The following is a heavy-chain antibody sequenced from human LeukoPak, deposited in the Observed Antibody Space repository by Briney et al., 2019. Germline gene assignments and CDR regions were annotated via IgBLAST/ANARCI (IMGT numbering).Heavy chain of an antibody. V-gene: IGHV1-69*05. J-gene: IGHJ6*03. CDR3: ARGVLLWFGDYYYYYMDV. D-gene: IGHD3-10*01. Sequence: SVKVSCKASGGTFSSYTISWVRQAPGQGLEWMGGIIPIFGTANYAQKFQGRVTITTDESTSTAYMELSSLRSEDTSVYYCARGVLLWFGDYYYYYMDVWGKGTTVTVSS. CDR1: GGTFSSYT. CDR2: IIPIFGTA.